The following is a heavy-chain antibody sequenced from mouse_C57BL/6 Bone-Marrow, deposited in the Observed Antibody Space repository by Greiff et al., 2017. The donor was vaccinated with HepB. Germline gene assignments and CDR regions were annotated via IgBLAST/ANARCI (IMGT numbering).Heavy chain of an antibody. Sequence: VQLQQSGAELARPGASVKLSCKASGYTFTSYGISWVKQRTGQGLEWIGEIYPRSGNTYYNEKFNGKATLTAEKSSSTAYMELRSLTSENSAVYFCARLSPYYGSIYWYFDVWGTGTTVTVSS. V-gene: IGHV1-81*01. D-gene: IGHD1-1*01. CDR2: IYPRSGNT. CDR3: ARLSPYYGSIYWYFDV. CDR1: GYTFTSYG. J-gene: IGHJ1*03.